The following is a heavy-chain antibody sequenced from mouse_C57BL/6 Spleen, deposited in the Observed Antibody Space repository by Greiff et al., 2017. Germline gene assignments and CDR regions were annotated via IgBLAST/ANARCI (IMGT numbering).Heavy chain of an antibody. CDR3: ARAGGYAAMDY. CDR1: GYTFTSYW. D-gene: IGHD2-2*01. Sequence: QVQLQQPGAELVKPGASVKLSCKASGYTFTSYWMHWVKQRPGPGLEWIGMIQPNSCSTNYNEKFKSKATLTVDKSSSTAYMQLTSLTSEDSAVYYCARAGGYAAMDYWGQGTPVTVSS. V-gene: IGHV1-64*01. J-gene: IGHJ4*01. CDR2: IQPNSCST.